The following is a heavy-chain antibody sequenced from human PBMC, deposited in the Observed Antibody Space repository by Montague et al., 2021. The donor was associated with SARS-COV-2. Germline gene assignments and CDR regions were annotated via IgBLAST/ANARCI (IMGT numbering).Heavy chain of an antibody. D-gene: IGHD3-22*01. CDR3: ARELRRIIMIVDIRGLDY. Sequence: CAISGDSVVDHSAASNWHRQTSSHDREWLARTCYRSKWYNDYAVSVKSRITINPDTSKNQFSLQLNSVTAEDTAVYYCARELRRIIMIVDIRGLDYWGQGTLVTVSS. CDR1: GDSVVDHSAA. V-gene: IGHV6-1*01. CDR2: TCYRSKWYN. J-gene: IGHJ4*02.